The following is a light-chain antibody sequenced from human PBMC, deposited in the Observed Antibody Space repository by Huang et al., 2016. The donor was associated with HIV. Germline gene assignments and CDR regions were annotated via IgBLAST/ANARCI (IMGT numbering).Light chain of an antibody. V-gene: IGKV3-15*01. J-gene: IGKJ5*01. CDR1: QSVSSN. CDR2: GAS. Sequence: EIVMTQSPATLSVSPGERATLSCRASQSVSSNLAWYQQKPGQAPRLLIYGASTRATGIPARFSGSGSETEFTLTISSLQSEDVAVYYCQQCNNWPPRITFGQGTRLEIK. CDR3: QQCNNWPPRIT.